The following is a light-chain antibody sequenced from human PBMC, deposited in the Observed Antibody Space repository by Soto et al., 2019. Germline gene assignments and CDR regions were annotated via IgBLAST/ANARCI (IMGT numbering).Light chain of an antibody. CDR2: GAS. V-gene: IGKV3-20*01. Sequence: PGERATLSCRASQRVSSSYLAWYQQKPAQAPRLLIYGASSRATGIPDRFSGSGSGTDFTLTISRLEPEDFAVYYCQQYGSSPLTFGQGTRLEIK. CDR3: QQYGSSPLT. CDR1: QRVSSSY. J-gene: IGKJ5*01.